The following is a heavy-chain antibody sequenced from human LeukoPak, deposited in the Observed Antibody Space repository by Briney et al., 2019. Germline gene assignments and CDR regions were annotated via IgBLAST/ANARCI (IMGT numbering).Heavy chain of an antibody. J-gene: IGHJ6*02. Sequence: GGSLRLSCAASGFTFSSYAMHWVRQAPGKGLEWVAVISYDGSNKYYADPVKGRFPISRDNSKNTLYLQMNSLRAEDTAVYYCARSPGIAAAGIRGSGMDVWGQGTTVTVSS. CDR1: GFTFSSYA. CDR3: ARSPGIAAAGIRGSGMDV. D-gene: IGHD6-13*01. CDR2: ISYDGSNK. V-gene: IGHV3-30-3*01.